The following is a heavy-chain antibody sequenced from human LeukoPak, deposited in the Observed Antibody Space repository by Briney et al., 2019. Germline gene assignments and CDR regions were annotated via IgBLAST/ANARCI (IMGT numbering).Heavy chain of an antibody. CDR3: VKDLWTTVTQFDY. CDR1: GFTFSSYA. CDR2: ISINGGST. Sequence: PGGSLRLSCSASGFTFSSYAMHWVRQAPGKGLEYVSAISINGGSTYYADSVKGRFTISRDNSKNTLYLQMSSLRAEDTAVYYCVKDLWTTVTQFDYWGQGTLVTVSS. J-gene: IGHJ4*02. V-gene: IGHV3-64D*06. D-gene: IGHD4-17*01.